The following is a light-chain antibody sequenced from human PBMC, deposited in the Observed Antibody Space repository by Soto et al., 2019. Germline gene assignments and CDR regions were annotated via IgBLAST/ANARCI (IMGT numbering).Light chain of an antibody. V-gene: IGLV2-8*01. Sequence: QSALTQPPSASGSPGQSVTISCTGTSSDVGGSKYVSWYQQHPGKAPKLIIYEVSERPSGVPDRFSGSKSGNTASLTISGLQAEDEAEYYCSSYTNINTRACVFGTGTKVTVL. CDR1: SSDVGGSKY. J-gene: IGLJ1*01. CDR2: EVS. CDR3: SSYTNINTRACV.